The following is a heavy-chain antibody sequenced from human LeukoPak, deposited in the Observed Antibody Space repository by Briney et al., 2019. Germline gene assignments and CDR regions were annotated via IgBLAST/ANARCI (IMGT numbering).Heavy chain of an antibody. CDR2: IKSRTDGGTI. D-gene: IGHD2-15*01. Sequence: GGSLRLSCAASGFTFNKAWMSWVRQAPGKGLEWVGRIKSRTDGGTIDYAAPVKGRFTLSRDDSKSTVYLQMNSLKTEDTAVYYCTTEGYCSGDNCYSFDHWGQGSLVTVSS. CDR1: GFTFNKAW. J-gene: IGHJ4*02. CDR3: TTEGYCSGDNCYSFDH. V-gene: IGHV3-15*01.